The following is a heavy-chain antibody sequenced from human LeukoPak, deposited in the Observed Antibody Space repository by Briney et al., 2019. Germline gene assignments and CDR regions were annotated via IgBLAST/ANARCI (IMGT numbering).Heavy chain of an antibody. CDR3: ARDGDSWNDFDY. CDR2: ISWTGDNI. V-gene: IGHV3-9*01. Sequence: GGSLRLSCEASGFIFDEYAMHWVRHAPGKGLEWVSGISWTGDNIAYADSVKGRFTISRDNTKNSLYLQMSSLRAEDTAVYYCARDGDSWNDFDYWGQGTLVTVSS. J-gene: IGHJ4*02. CDR1: GFIFDEYA. D-gene: IGHD1-1*01.